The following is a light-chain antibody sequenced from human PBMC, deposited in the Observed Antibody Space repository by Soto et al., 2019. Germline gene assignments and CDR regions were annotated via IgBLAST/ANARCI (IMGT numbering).Light chain of an antibody. CDR2: KAS. J-gene: IGKJ2*01. CDR3: QRYNSYSYT. V-gene: IGKV1-5*03. CDR1: QSISSY. Sequence: DIQMTQSPSTLSASVGDRVTIACRASQSISSYLAWYQQKPGKAPNLLIYKASNLASGVPSRFTGGGSGTDFTLTINSLQPDDYATYFCQRYNSYSYTFGQGTKLEIK.